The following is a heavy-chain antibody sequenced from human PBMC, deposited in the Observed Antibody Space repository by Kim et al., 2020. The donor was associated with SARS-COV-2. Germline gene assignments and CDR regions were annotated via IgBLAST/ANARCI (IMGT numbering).Heavy chain of an antibody. D-gene: IGHD3-16*01. CDR2: ITSGGETI. CDR3: ASGGALNVFNDR. J-gene: IGHJ4*02. Sequence: GGSLRLSCAASGFIFADYYMTWIRQAPGKGLEWVSYITSGGETIYYADSVKGRFTISRDNTNNLLYLHMSSLRLEETAVYYCASGGALNVFNDRWGEGTRLTVSP. V-gene: IGHV3-11*01. CDR1: GFIFADYY.